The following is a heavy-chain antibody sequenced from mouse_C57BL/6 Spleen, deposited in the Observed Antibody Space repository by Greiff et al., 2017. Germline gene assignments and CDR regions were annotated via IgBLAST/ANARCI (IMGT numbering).Heavy chain of an antibody. Sequence: QVQLQQPGAELVRPGSSVKLSCKASGYTFTSYWMDWVKQRPGQGLEWIGNIYPSDSETHYNQKFKDKATLTVDKSSSTAYMQLSSLTSEDSAVYYCARKLPSYFDYWGQGTTLTVSS. J-gene: IGHJ2*01. CDR2: IYPSDSET. CDR1: GYTFTSYW. CDR3: ARKLPSYFDY. D-gene: IGHD6-1*01. V-gene: IGHV1-61*01.